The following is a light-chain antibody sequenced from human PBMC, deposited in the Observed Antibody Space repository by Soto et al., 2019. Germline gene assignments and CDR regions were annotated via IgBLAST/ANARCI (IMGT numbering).Light chain of an antibody. CDR3: QQYDKYPYT. Sequence: DIQMTQSPSTLSASVGDRVTITCRASQSISSWLAWYQQKPGKAPKVLIYKASTLESGVPTRLSGSGSGTDFTLTISSLQPDDFAPYFCQQYDKYPYTFGQGTKLEIK. J-gene: IGKJ2*01. V-gene: IGKV1-5*03. CDR1: QSISSW. CDR2: KAS.